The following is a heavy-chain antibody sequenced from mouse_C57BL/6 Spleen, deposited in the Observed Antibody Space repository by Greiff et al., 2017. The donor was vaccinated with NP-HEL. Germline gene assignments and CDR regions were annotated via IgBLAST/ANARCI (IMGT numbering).Heavy chain of an antibody. D-gene: IGHD1-1*01. V-gene: IGHV7-3*01. Sequence: EVMLVESGGGLVQPGGSLSLSCAASGFTFTDYYMSWVRQPPGKALEWLGFIRNKANGYTTEYSASVKGRFTISRDNSPSILYLQMNALRAEDSATYYCARYMGYYGSSPLDYWGQGTTLTVSS. J-gene: IGHJ2*01. CDR1: GFTFTDYY. CDR2: IRNKANGYTT. CDR3: ARYMGYYGSSPLDY.